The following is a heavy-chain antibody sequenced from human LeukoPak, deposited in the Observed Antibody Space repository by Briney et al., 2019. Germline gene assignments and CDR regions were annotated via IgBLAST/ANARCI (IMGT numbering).Heavy chain of an antibody. CDR1: GFTFSSYG. Sequence: GGSLRLSCAASGFTFSSYGMHWVRQAPGKGLEWVAFIRYDGSNKYYADSVKGRFTISRDNAKNSLYLQMNSLRAEDTAVYYCARSYDSSGYYYGDYFDYWGQGTLVTVSS. CDR3: ARSYDSSGYYYGDYFDY. CDR2: IRYDGSNK. D-gene: IGHD3-22*01. J-gene: IGHJ4*02. V-gene: IGHV3-30*02.